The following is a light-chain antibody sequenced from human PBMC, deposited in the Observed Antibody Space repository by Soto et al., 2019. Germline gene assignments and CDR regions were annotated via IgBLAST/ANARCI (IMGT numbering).Light chain of an antibody. CDR2: EDS. CDR1: NIGSKS. J-gene: IGLJ1*01. Sequence: GPGQTARITCGGNNIGSKSVHWYQQKAGQAPVLVVYEDSDRPSGIPERFSGSNSGNTATLTISRVEAGDEADYYCQVWDSSSDHYVFGIGTKVTVL. CDR3: QVWDSSSDHYV. V-gene: IGLV3-21*02.